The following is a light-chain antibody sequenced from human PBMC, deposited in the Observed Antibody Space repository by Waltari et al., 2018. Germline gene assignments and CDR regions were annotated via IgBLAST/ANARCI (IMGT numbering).Light chain of an antibody. J-gene: IGLJ3*02. V-gene: IGLV1-44*01. CDR1: SSNIGRDT. Sequence: GSSSNIGRDTVNWYQQVPGTAPKLLIYGNDQRPSGVPDRFSGSKSGTSASLAITGLQSEDEADYYCATWDDSLNGRVFGGGTKLTVL. CDR2: GND. CDR3: ATWDDSLNGRV.